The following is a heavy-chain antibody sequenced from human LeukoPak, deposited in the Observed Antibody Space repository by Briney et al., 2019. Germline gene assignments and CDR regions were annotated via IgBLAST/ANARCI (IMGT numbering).Heavy chain of an antibody. CDR2: ISYDGSNK. CDR1: GFTFSSYG. CDR3: AKASSGRSLMGY. J-gene: IGHJ4*02. D-gene: IGHD6-19*01. V-gene: IGHV3-30*18. Sequence: GGSLRLSCAASGFTFSSYGMHWVRQAPGKGLEWVAVISYDGSNKYYADSVKGRFTISRDNSKNTLYLQMNSLRAEDTAVYYCAKASSGRSLMGYWGQGTLVTVSS.